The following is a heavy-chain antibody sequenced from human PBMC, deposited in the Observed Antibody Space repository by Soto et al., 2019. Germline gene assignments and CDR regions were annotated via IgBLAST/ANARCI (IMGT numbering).Heavy chain of an antibody. V-gene: IGHV3-21*05. CDR3: ARDRGYCSGGSCPYYYYGMDV. CDR1: GFTFSSYS. Sequence: GGSLRLSCAASGFTFSSYSMNWVRQAPGKGLEWVSFISISSSYIYYADSLKGRFTISRDNAKNSLYLQMNSLRAEYTAVYYCARDRGYCSGGSCPYYYYGMDVWGQGTTVTVSS. D-gene: IGHD2-15*01. J-gene: IGHJ6*02. CDR2: ISISSSYI.